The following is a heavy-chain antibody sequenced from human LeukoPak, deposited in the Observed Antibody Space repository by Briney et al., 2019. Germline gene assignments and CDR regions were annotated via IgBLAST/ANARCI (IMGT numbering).Heavy chain of an antibody. D-gene: IGHD6-25*01. CDR1: GFTVSSNY. CDR2: ISGSGGST. V-gene: IGHV3-23*01. CDR3: AKESRGIAALDY. J-gene: IGHJ4*02. Sequence: GGSLTLSCAASGFTVSSNYMSWVRQAPGKGLEWVSAISGSGGSTYYADSVKGRFTISRDNSKNTLYLQMNSLRAEDTAVYYCAKESRGIAALDYWGQGTLVTVSS.